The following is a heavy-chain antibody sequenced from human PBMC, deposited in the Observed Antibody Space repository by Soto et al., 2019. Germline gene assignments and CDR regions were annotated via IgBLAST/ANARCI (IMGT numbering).Heavy chain of an antibody. D-gene: IGHD6-13*01. Sequence: SETLSLTCTVSGGSISSSSYYWGWIRQPPGKGLEWIGSIYYSGSTYYNPSLKSRVTISVDTSKNQFSLKLSSVTAADTAVYYCARHYIAAAVVTLWGQGPLVTVSS. CDR1: GGSISSSSYY. CDR2: IYYSGST. V-gene: IGHV4-39*01. CDR3: ARHYIAAAVVTL. J-gene: IGHJ4*02.